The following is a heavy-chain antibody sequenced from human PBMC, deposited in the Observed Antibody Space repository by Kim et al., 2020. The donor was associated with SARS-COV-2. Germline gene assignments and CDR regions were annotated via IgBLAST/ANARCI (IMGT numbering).Heavy chain of an antibody. CDR3: ARDRPTVTAFDI. V-gene: IGHV1-69*06. CDR2: IIPIFGTA. Sequence: ASVKVFCKASGGTFSSYAISWVRQAPGQGLEWMGGIIPIFGTANYAQKFQGRVTITADKSTSTAYMELSSLRSEDTAVYYCARDRPTVTAFDIWGQGTMVTVSS. D-gene: IGHD4-17*01. J-gene: IGHJ3*02. CDR1: GGTFSSYA.